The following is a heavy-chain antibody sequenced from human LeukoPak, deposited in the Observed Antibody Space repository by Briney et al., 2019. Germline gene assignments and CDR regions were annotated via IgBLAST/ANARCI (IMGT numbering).Heavy chain of an antibody. Sequence: ASVKVSCKVSGYTLTELSMHWVRQAPGKGREWMGGFDPEDGETIYAQKFQGRVNMTEDTSTDTAYMEVSSLRSEDTAVYYCATITSGYDSSPNFDYWGQGTLVTVSS. D-gene: IGHD5-12*01. CDR3: ATITSGYDSSPNFDY. CDR1: GYTLTELS. V-gene: IGHV1-24*01. J-gene: IGHJ4*02. CDR2: FDPEDGET.